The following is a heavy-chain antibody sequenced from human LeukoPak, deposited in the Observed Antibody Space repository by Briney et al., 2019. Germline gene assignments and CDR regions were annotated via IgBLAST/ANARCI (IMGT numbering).Heavy chain of an antibody. CDR3: ARGGYYDSSGYYLLGYFDY. D-gene: IGHD3-22*01. V-gene: IGHV4-59*11. CDR1: GGSISSHY. Sequence: SETLSLTCTVSGGSISSHYWSWIRQPPGKGLEWIGYIYYSGSTNYNPSLKSRVTISVDTSKNQFSLKLSSVTAADKAVYYCARGGYYDSSGYYLLGYFDYWGQGTLVTVSS. J-gene: IGHJ4*02. CDR2: IYYSGST.